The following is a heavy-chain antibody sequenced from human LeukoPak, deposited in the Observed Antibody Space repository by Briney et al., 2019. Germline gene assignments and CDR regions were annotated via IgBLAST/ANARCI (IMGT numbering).Heavy chain of an antibody. CDR3: ARGGWDYVPPSDY. CDR2: IYYSGST. D-gene: IGHD4-17*01. CDR1: GGSISSGDYY. V-gene: IGHV4-30-4*01. Sequence: SETLSLTCTDSGGSISSGDYYWSWIRQPPGKGLEWIGYIYYSGSTYYNPSLKSRVTISVDTSKNQFSLKLSSVTAADTAVYYCARGGWDYVPPSDYWGQGTLVTVSS. J-gene: IGHJ4*02.